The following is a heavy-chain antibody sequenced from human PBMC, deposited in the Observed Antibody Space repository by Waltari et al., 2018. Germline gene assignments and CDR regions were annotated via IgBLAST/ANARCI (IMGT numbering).Heavy chain of an antibody. CDR3: ARAPHGITMIRGGDAFDI. J-gene: IGHJ3*02. CDR2: VSSTSTYI. Sequence: EVQLVESGGGLVKPGGSLRLSCAASGFTLSSYSMNWVRLAPGKGLEWVSSVSSTSTYIYYGDSVKGRFTISRDNAKNSLYLQMNSLRAEDTAVYYCARAPHGITMIRGGDAFDIWGQGTMVTVSS. CDR1: GFTLSSYS. D-gene: IGHD3-10*01. V-gene: IGHV3-21*01.